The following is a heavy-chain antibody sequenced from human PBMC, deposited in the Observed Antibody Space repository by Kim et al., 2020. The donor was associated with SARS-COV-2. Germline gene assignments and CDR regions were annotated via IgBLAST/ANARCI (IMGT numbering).Heavy chain of an antibody. CDR1: GGSISSGGYY. J-gene: IGHJ5*02. CDR3: ARAPGQWLAGGDYWFDP. Sequence: SETLSLTCTVSGGSISSGGYYWSWIRQHRGKGLEWIGYIYYSGSTYYNPSLKSRVTISVYTSKNQFSLKLSSVTAADTAVYYCARAPGQWLAGGDYWFDPWGQGTLVTVSS. D-gene: IGHD6-19*01. CDR2: IYYSGST. V-gene: IGHV4-31*03.